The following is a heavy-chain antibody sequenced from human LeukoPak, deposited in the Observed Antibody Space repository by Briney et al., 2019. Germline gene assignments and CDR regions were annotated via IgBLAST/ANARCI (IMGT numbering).Heavy chain of an antibody. D-gene: IGHD6-13*01. V-gene: IGHV3-9*03. CDR1: GFTFDDYA. CDR2: ISWNSGSI. Sequence: TGGSLRLSCAASGFTFDDYAMHWVRQAPGKGLEWVSGISWNSGSIGYADSVKGRFTISRDNAKNSLYLQMNSLRAEDMALYYCAKGRYSSSSHGAFDIWGQGTMVTVSS. J-gene: IGHJ3*02. CDR3: AKGRYSSSSHGAFDI.